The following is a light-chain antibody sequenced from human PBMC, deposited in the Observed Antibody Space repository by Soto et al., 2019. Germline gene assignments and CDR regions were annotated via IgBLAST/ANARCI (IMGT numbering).Light chain of an antibody. CDR1: QSVSSN. Sequence: EIVMTQSPATLSVSPGERAALSCRASQSVSSNLAWYQQKPGQAPRLLIYDASTRATGIPARFTGSGSGTECTLTISSLQSEDFAVYFCLHYNNWPPYTFGQGTKLEMK. CDR3: LHYNNWPPYT. J-gene: IGKJ2*01. V-gene: IGKV3D-15*01. CDR2: DAS.